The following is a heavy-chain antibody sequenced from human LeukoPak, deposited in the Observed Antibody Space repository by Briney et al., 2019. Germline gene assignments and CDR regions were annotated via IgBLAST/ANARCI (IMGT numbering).Heavy chain of an antibody. CDR1: GNYW. J-gene: IGHJ4*02. CDR3: ARDLAYSRLDY. CDR2: INSDGSWT. D-gene: IGHD5-18*01. V-gene: IGHV3-74*01. Sequence: GGSLRLSCAASGNYWMHWVRQAPGKGLVWVSHINSDGSWTSYADSVKGRFTISKDNAKNTVYLQMNSLRVEDTAFYYCARDLAYSRLDYWGQGMLVTVSS.